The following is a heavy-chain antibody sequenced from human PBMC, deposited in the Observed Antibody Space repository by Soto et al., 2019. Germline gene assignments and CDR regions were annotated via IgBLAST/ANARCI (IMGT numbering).Heavy chain of an antibody. D-gene: IGHD3-16*01. J-gene: IGHJ6*02. Sequence: GGSLRLSCAASGFTFSRYSMNWVRQAPGKGLEWVSSISSTTNYIYYADSMKGRFTVSRDNAKNSVYLDMNSLSAEDTAVYYCARDWGVAWGMDVWGQGTTVTVSS. CDR2: ISSTTNYI. CDR1: GFTFSRYS. V-gene: IGHV3-21*01. CDR3: ARDWGVAWGMDV.